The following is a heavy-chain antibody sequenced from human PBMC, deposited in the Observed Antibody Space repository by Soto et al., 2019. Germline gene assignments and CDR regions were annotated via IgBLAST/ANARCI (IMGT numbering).Heavy chain of an antibody. CDR3: ARELVVVAATIVAHDWFDP. CDR1: GGSISSGGYY. D-gene: IGHD2-15*01. Sequence: SETLSLTCTVSGGSISSGGYYWSWIRQHPGKGLEWIGYIYYSGSTYYNPSLKSRVTISVDTSKNQFSLKLSSVTAADTAVYYCARELVVVAATIVAHDWFDPWGQGTLVTVSS. V-gene: IGHV4-31*03. CDR2: IYYSGST. J-gene: IGHJ5*02.